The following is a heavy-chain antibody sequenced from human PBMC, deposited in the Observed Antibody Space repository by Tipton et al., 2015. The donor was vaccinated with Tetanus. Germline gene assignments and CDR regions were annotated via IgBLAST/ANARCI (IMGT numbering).Heavy chain of an antibody. CDR1: GFGFSDSY. D-gene: IGHD2-21*01. J-gene: IGHJ5*01. CDR3: ARRGEARANWFDS. Sequence: SLRLSCAASGFGFSDSYMSWIRQAPGKGLEWVSYISHTSNTKYVAEPVKGRMTPSRDNAKNSLYLQMNTLRDDDTAVYYCARRGEARANWFDSWGQGTLVTVSS. CDR2: ISHTSNTK. V-gene: IGHV3-11*04.